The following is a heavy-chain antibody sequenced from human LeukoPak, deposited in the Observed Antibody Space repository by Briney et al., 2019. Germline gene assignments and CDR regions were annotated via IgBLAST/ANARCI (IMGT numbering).Heavy chain of an antibody. CDR1: GFTFSSYS. Sequence: GGSLRLSCAASGFTFSSYSMNWVRQAPGKGLEWVSSISSSSSYIYYADSVKGRFTISRDNAKNSLYLQMNSLRAEDTAVYYCARGSLYDFWSGYYLGYYYMDVWGKGTTVTVSS. V-gene: IGHV3-21*01. D-gene: IGHD3-3*01. J-gene: IGHJ6*03. CDR3: ARGSLYDFWSGYYLGYYYMDV. CDR2: ISSSSSYI.